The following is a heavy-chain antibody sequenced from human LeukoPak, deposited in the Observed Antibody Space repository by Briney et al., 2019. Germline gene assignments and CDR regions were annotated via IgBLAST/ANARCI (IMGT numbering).Heavy chain of an antibody. D-gene: IGHD4-17*01. CDR2: IIPIFGIA. V-gene: IGHV1-69*04. Sequence: GASVKVSCKASGGTFISYAISWVRHAPGQGLEWMGRIIPIFGIANYAQKFQGRVTITADKSTSTAYMELSSLRSEDTAVYYCARDRWSTVTNWYFDLWGRGTLVTVSS. CDR1: GGTFISYA. J-gene: IGHJ2*01. CDR3: ARDRWSTVTNWYFDL.